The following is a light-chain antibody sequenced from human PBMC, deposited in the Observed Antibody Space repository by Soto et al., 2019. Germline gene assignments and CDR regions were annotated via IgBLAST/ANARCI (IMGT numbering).Light chain of an antibody. CDR2: DVS. Sequence: QSVLTQPRSVSGSPGQSVTISCTGTSSDVGGYNYVSWYQQHPGNAPKLMIYDVSKRPSGVPDRFSGSKSGNTASLTISGLQAEDEADYYCCSYAGSTTWVFGGGTQLTVL. CDR3: CSYAGSTTWV. J-gene: IGLJ3*02. CDR1: SSDVGGYNY. V-gene: IGLV2-11*01.